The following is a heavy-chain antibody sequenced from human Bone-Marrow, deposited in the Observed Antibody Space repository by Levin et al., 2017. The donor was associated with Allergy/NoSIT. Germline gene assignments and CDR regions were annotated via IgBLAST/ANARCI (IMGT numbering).Heavy chain of an antibody. CDR2: ISSSSSYI. CDR1: GFTFSSYS. D-gene: IGHD6-19*01. V-gene: IGHV3-21*01. Sequence: GGSLRLSCAASGFTFSSYSMNWVRQAPGKGLEWVSSISSSSSYIYYADSVKGRFTISRDNAKNSLYLQMNSLRAEDTAVYYCAREIAVAPPGYFDYWGQGTLVTVSS. CDR3: AREIAVAPPGYFDY. J-gene: IGHJ4*02.